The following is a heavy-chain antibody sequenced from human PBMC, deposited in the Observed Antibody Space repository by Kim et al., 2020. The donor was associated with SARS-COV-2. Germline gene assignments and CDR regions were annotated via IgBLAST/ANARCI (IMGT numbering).Heavy chain of an antibody. V-gene: IGHV1-69*04. CDR3: ARDHQITMIVVDAFDI. CDR2: IIPILGIA. D-gene: IGHD3-22*01. J-gene: IGHJ3*02. Sequence: SVKVSCKASGGTFSSYAISWVRQAPGQGLEWMGRIIPILGIANYAQKFQGRVTITADKSTSTAYMELSSLRSKDTAVYYCARDHQITMIVVDAFDIWGQ. CDR1: GGTFSSYA.